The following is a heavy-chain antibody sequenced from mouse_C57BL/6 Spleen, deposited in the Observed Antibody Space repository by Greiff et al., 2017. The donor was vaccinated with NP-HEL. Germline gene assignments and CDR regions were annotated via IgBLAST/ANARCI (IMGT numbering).Heavy chain of an antibody. CDR1: GYTFTDYY. D-gene: IGHD1-1*01. J-gene: IGHJ3*01. CDR3: ARGHYYGSSYDWFAY. V-gene: IGHV1-19*01. Sequence: EVQLQESGPVLVKPGASVKMSCKASGYTFTDYYMNWVKQSHGKSLEWIGVINPYNGGTSYNQKFKGKATLTVDKSSSTANMELKSLTSENSAVYYCARGHYYGSSYDWFAYWGQGTLVTVSA. CDR2: INPYNGGT.